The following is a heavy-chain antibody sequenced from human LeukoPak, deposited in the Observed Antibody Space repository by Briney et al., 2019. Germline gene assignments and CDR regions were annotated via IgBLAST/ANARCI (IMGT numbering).Heavy chain of an antibody. CDR2: IRQDGITK. Sequence: GGSLRLSCFTSAFTFARHWMSWVRQAPGKPLEWVATIRQDGITKYYLDSVKGRFIISRDNARNSLSLQMDSLRVEDTAVYYCARLSGESTIYDYWGQGTLVTVSS. D-gene: IGHD5/OR15-5a*01. CDR1: AFTFARHW. J-gene: IGHJ4*02. V-gene: IGHV3-7*01. CDR3: ARLSGESTIYDY.